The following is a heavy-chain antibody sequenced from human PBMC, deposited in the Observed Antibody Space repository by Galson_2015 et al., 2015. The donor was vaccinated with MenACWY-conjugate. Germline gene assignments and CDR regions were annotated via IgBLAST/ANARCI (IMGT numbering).Heavy chain of an antibody. Sequence: SLRLSCAASGFTFSNAWMSWVRQAPGKGLEWVGRIKSKTDGGTTDYAAPVKGRFTISRDDSKNTLYLQMNSLKTEDTAVYYCIRSGWYHDAFDIWGQGTMVTVSS. V-gene: IGHV3-15*01. CDR1: GFTFSNAW. CDR3: IRSGWYHDAFDI. D-gene: IGHD6-19*01. CDR2: IKSKTDGGTT. J-gene: IGHJ3*02.